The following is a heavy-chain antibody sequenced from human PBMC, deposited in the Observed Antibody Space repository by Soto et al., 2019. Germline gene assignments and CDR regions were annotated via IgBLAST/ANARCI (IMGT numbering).Heavy chain of an antibody. D-gene: IGHD3-22*01. V-gene: IGHV1-18*01. Sequence: GASVKVSCKASGYTFTSYGISWVRQAPGQGLEWMGWISAYNGNTNYAQKLQGRVTMTTDTSTSTAYMELRSLRSDDTAVYYCARTDYDSSGYYYVEVYWFDPWGRGTLVTVSS. J-gene: IGHJ5*02. CDR1: GYTFTSYG. CDR2: ISAYNGNT. CDR3: ARTDYDSSGYYYVEVYWFDP.